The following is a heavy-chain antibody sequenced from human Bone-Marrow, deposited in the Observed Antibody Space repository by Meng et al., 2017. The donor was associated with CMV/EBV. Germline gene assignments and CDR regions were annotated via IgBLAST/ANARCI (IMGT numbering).Heavy chain of an antibody. V-gene: IGHV4-61*08. J-gene: IGHJ6*02. CDR3: ARRVARRGYYGMDV. Sequence: SETLSLTCTVSGGPVSGDDYYWTWTQQSPGKGLEWIGYVYYSGSTNYNPSLKSRVTLSVDTSTNQFSLNLNSVTATDTAVYYCARRVARRGYYGMDVWGQGTTVTVSS. CDR1: GGPVSGDDYY. CDR2: VYYSGST. D-gene: IGHD3-3*01.